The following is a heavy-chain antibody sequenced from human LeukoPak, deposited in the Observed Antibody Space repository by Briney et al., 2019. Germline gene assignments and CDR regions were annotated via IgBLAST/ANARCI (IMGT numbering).Heavy chain of an antibody. CDR3: AKAPIAVAGVYWYYAL. V-gene: IGHV3-33*06. CDR2: IWYDGSNK. J-gene: IGHJ2*01. CDR1: GFMFGSDG. D-gene: IGHD6-19*01. Sequence: GGSLRLSCVASGFMFGSDGMHWVRQPPGKGLEWVAVIWYDGSNKYYADSVKGRFTISRDNSRNTLYLQMNSLRAEDTAVYYCAKAPIAVAGVYWYYALWGRGTLVTVSS.